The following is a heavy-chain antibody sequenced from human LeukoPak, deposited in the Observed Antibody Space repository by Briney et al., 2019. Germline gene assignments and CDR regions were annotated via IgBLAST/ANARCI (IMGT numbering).Heavy chain of an antibody. D-gene: IGHD3-10*01. Sequence: SETLSLTCAVYVGSFSGYYGSWFRHPPGKGLKWIGEINHSGSTNYNPSLKSRVTISVDTSKNQFSLKLSSVTAADTAVYYCARGGRAGVAKFDYWGQGTLVTVSS. CDR3: ARGGRAGVAKFDY. J-gene: IGHJ4*02. CDR2: INHSGST. V-gene: IGHV4-34*01. CDR1: VGSFSGYY.